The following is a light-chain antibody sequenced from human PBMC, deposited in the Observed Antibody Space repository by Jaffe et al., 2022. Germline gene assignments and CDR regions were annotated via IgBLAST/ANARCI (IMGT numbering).Light chain of an antibody. V-gene: IGKV3-15*01. CDR1: QSISSK. CDR3: QQYNNWPPWT. Sequence: EIVMTQSPATLSVSPGERATLSCWASQSISSKLAWYQQKPGRAPRLLIYGAFTRATGIPARFSGSGSGTEFTLTISSLQSEDFAVYYCQQYNNWPPWTFGQGTKVEIK. CDR2: GAF. J-gene: IGKJ1*01.